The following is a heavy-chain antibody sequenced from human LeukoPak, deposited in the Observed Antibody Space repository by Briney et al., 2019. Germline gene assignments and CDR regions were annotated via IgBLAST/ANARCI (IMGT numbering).Heavy chain of an antibody. CDR3: ARVGDGSSSWYFDF. CDR1: GGSISSGGYS. D-gene: IGHD6-6*01. V-gene: IGHV4-30-2*01. CDR2: IYHSGST. Sequence: PSQTLSLTCAVSGGSISSGGYSWSWIRQPPGKGLEWIGYIYHSGSTYYNPSLKSRVTISVDRSKNQFSLNLSSVTAADTAIYYCARVGDGSSSWYFDFWGQGTLVTVSS. J-gene: IGHJ4*02.